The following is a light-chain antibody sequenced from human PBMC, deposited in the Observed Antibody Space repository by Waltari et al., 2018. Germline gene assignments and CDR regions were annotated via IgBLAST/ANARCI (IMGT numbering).Light chain of an antibody. CDR2: GAS. CDR3: QQYKTFPLT. CDR1: QGISKF. J-gene: IGKJ4*01. V-gene: IGKV1-16*01. Sequence: DIQMTQSPSSLAASVGDRVTITCRTSQGISKFLAWFRQKPGKAPESLIYGASSLQSGAPSRFSGSGSGTDFTLTIIRLQPEDFASYYCQQYKTFPLTFGGGTKVGIK.